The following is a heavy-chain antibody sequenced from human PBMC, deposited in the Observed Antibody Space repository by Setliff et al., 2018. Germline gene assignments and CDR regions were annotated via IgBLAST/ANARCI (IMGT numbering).Heavy chain of an antibody. CDR1: GYTLTKYY. D-gene: IGHD2-15*01. Sequence: ASVKVSCKASGYTLTKYYINWVRQAPGQGLEWVGWINPNAGNINYIQKFQGRVTMTRDTSISTAYMGLRRLKSDDTAVYYCARGEHIVSGDFYHYIDVWGKGTTVTVSS. J-gene: IGHJ6*03. CDR3: ARGEHIVSGDFYHYIDV. V-gene: IGHV1-2*02. CDR2: INPNAGNI.